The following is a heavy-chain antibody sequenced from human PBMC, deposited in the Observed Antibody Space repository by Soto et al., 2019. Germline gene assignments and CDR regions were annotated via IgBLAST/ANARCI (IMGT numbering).Heavy chain of an antibody. V-gene: IGHV1-69*12. D-gene: IGHD3-22*01. CDR3: ARGDDTKITVTTYYGMDV. Sequence: QVQLVQSGAEVKKPGSSVKVSCKASGGTLSNYGVSWVRQAPGQGLEWMGGIIPVFGTANYAHKLQGRLTITADESTSTVYMDVSSLRSEDTAVYYCARGDDTKITVTTYYGMDVWGQGTTVTVSS. J-gene: IGHJ6*02. CDR2: IIPVFGTA. CDR1: GGTLSNYG.